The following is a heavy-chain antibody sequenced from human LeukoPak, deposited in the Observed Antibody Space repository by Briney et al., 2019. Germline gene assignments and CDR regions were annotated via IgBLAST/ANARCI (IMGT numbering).Heavy chain of an antibody. CDR2: ISYDGSNK. V-gene: IGHV3-30*18. D-gene: IGHD3-16*01. CDR3: AKPGPVWGEDAFDI. J-gene: IGHJ3*02. CDR1: GLTFSSYG. Sequence: GRSLRLSCAASGLTFSSYGMHWVRQAPGKGLEWVAVISYDGSNKYYADSVKGRFTISRDNSKNTLYLQMNSLRAEDTAVYYCAKPGPVWGEDAFDIWGQGTMVTVSS.